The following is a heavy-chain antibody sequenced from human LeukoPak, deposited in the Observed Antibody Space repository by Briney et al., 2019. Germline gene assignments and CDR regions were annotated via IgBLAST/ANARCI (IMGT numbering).Heavy chain of an antibody. V-gene: IGHV3-21*04. CDR3: ARDQVVGAPGAFDI. CDR1: GFTFSSYS. CDR2: FSGTTSST. J-gene: IGHJ3*02. D-gene: IGHD1-26*01. Sequence: GGSLRLSCVGSGFTFSSYSMDWVRQAPGQGLEWVSSFSGTTSSTYYADSVRGRFTIARDNSKNSLYLQTSSLRVEDSAVYYCARDQVVGAPGAFDIWGQGTMVTVSS.